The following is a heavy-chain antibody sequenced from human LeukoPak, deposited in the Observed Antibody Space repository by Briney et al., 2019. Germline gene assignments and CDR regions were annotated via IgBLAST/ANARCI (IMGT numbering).Heavy chain of an antibody. Sequence: PSETLSLTRTVSGGSISSGDYYWSWIRQPPGKGLEWSGYIYYSGSTYYNPSLKSRVTISVDTSKNQFSLKLSSVTAANTAVYYCARDSHRQDSSGYYWFDYWGQGTLVTVSS. J-gene: IGHJ4*02. CDR2: IYYSGST. CDR3: ARDSHRQDSSGYYWFDY. V-gene: IGHV4-30-4*08. CDR1: GGSISSGDYY. D-gene: IGHD3-22*01.